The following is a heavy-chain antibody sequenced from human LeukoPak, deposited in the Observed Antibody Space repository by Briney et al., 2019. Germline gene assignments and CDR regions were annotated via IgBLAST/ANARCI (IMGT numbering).Heavy chain of an antibody. J-gene: IGHJ4*02. CDR3: ARAGTVGAYCGGDCPFDY. Sequence: GASVKVSCKASGGTFSSYAISWVRQAPGQGLEWMGRIIPIFGTANYAQKFQGRVTITTDESTSTAYMELSSLRSEDTAVYYCARAGTVGAYCGGDCPFDYWGQGTLVTVSS. D-gene: IGHD2-21*02. CDR1: GGTFSSYA. CDR2: IIPIFGTA. V-gene: IGHV1-69*05.